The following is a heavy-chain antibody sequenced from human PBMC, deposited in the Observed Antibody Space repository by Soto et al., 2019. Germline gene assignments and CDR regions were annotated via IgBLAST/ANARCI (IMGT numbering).Heavy chain of an antibody. CDR2: ISSSSSTI. J-gene: IGHJ4*02. V-gene: IGHV3-48*02. Sequence: GGSLRLSCAASGFTFSSYSMNWVRQAPGKGLEWVSYISSSSSTIYYADSVKGRFTISRDNAKNSLYLQMNSLRDEDTAVYYCARDPSSGWYRLDFDYRGQVPLVTFST. CDR3: ARDPSSGWYRLDFDY. D-gene: IGHD6-19*01. CDR1: GFTFSSYS.